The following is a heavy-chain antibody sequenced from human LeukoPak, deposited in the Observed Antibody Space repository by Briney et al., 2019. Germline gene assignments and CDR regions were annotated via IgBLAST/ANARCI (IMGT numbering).Heavy chain of an antibody. Sequence: GGSLRLSCAASGFTFSSYSMNWVRQAPGKGLEWVSSISSSSSYIYYADSVKGRFTISRDNAKNSLDLQMNSLRAEDTAVYYCASNLIGSYNAFDIWGQGTMVTVSS. J-gene: IGHJ3*02. CDR3: ASNLIGSYNAFDI. CDR2: ISSSSSYI. CDR1: GFTFSSYS. V-gene: IGHV3-21*01. D-gene: IGHD1-26*01.